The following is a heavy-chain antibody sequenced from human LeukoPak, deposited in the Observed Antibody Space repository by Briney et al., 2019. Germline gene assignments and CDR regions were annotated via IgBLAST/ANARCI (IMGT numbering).Heavy chain of an antibody. V-gene: IGHV4-59*01. CDR2: IYYSGST. CDR1: GGSISSYY. J-gene: IGHJ4*02. CDR3: AREDCSSTSCKFDY. D-gene: IGHD2-2*01. Sequence: SETLSLTCTVSGGSISSYYWSWIRQPPGKGLEWIGYIYYSGSTNYNPSLKSRVTISVDTSKNQFSLKLSSVTAADTAVYYCAREDCSSTSCKFDYWGQGTLVTVSS.